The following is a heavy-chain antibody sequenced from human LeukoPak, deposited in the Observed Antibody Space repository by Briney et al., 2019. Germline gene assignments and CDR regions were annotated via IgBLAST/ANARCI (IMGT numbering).Heavy chain of an antibody. V-gene: IGHV1-18*01. Sequence: ASVKVSCKASGYTFTSYGISWVRQAPGQGLEWMGWISAYNGNTNYAQKLQGRVTMTEDTSTDTAYMELSSLRSEDTAVYYCATDGCSGGSCYRGWFDPWGQGTLVTVSS. D-gene: IGHD2-15*01. CDR2: ISAYNGNT. CDR3: ATDGCSGGSCYRGWFDP. J-gene: IGHJ5*02. CDR1: GYTFTSYG.